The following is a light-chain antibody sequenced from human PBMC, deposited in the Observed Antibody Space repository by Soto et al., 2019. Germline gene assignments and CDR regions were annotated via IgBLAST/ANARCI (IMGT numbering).Light chain of an antibody. J-gene: IGKJ4*01. CDR2: DAS. V-gene: IGKV3-11*01. Sequence: EIVLTQSPATLSLSPGERATLSCRASQSVRTYLAWYQQKPGQAPRLLIYDASNRATDIPDRFSGSGSGTDFTLTISSLDPEDFAVYYCHQRSKWPLTFGGGTMVEIK. CDR1: QSVRTY. CDR3: HQRSKWPLT.